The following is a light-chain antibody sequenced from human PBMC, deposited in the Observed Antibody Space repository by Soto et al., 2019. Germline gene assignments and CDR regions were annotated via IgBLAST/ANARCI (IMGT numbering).Light chain of an antibody. CDR1: SSNIGINS. CDR3: AAWEDSLNGWV. CDR2: SNN. J-gene: IGLJ3*02. Sequence: QLVLTQPPSASGTPGQRVTISCSGSSSNIGINSVSWYQQLPGTAPKVLIYSNNQRPSGVPDRFSGSKSGTSASLAISGLQSEDEADYYCAAWEDSLNGWVFGGGTKLTVL. V-gene: IGLV1-44*01.